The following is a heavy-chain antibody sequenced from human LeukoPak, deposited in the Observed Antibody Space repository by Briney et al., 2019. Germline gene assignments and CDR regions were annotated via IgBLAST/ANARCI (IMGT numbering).Heavy chain of an antibody. CDR1: GGSISSSNW. D-gene: IGHD6-19*01. J-gene: IGHJ4*02. Sequence: ETLSLTCAVSGGSISSSNWWSWVRQPPGKGLEWVANIKQDGSEKYYVDSVKGRFTISRDNAKNSLYLQMNSLRAEDTAVYYCARDPYSSGGGIFDYWGQGTLVTVSS. CDR2: IKQDGSEK. V-gene: IGHV3-7*01. CDR3: ARDPYSSGGGIFDY.